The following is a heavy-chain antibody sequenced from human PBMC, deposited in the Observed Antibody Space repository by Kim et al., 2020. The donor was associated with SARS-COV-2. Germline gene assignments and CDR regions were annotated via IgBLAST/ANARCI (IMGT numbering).Heavy chain of an antibody. J-gene: IGHJ4*02. CDR3: AHFVINRFDC. V-gene: IGHV2-5*01. Sequence: DKRYSPSLKSRLTITKDTSKNRVVLTMTNMNPVDTATYYCAHFVINRFDCWGQGTLVTVSS. CDR2: DK.